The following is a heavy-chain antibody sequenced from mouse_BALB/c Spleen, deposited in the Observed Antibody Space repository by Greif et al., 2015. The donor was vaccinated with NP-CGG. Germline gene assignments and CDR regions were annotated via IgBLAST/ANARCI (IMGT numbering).Heavy chain of an antibody. J-gene: IGHJ3*01. V-gene: IGHV1-62-2*01. CDR3: ARHQYRSAWFAY. CDR2: FYPGSGSI. Sequence: VKLVESGAELVKPGASVKLSCKASGYTFTEYIIHWVKQRSGQGLEWIGWFYPGSGSIKYNEKSKDKATLTADKSSSTVYMELSRLTSEDSAVYFCARHQYRSAWFAYWGQGTLVTVSA. CDR1: GYTFTEYI. D-gene: IGHD2-14*01.